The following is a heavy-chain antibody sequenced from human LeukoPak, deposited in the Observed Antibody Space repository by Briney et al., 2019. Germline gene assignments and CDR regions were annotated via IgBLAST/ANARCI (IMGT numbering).Heavy chain of an antibody. D-gene: IGHD6-13*01. V-gene: IGHV3-66*04. CDR1: GFSVSSNY. CDR2: IYSDGTT. Sequence: GESLRLSCAASGFSVSSNYMSWVRQAPGKGLEWVSIIYSDGTTYYADSVKGRFAISRDNSKNTVYLQMNSLRAEDTAVYYCARPGAAVAGTAFNYWGQGTLVTVSS. CDR3: ARPGAAVAGTAFNY. J-gene: IGHJ4*02.